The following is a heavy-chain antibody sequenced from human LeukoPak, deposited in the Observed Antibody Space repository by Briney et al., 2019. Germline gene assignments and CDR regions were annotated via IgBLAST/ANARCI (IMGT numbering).Heavy chain of an antibody. J-gene: IGHJ5*02. CDR2: IIPIFGTA. CDR1: GGTFSSYA. Sequence: ASVKVSCKASGGTFSSYAISWVRQAPGQGLEWMGRIIPIFGTANYAQKFQGRVTITADKSTSTAYMELSSLRSEDTAVYYCARDRGRYYGSGSSNWFDPWGQGTLVTVSS. D-gene: IGHD3-10*01. CDR3: ARDRGRYYGSGSSNWFDP. V-gene: IGHV1-69*06.